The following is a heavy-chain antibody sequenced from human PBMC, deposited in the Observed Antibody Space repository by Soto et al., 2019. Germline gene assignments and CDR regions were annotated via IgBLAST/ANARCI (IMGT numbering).Heavy chain of an antibody. Sequence: SETLSLTCAVSGGSISSGGYSWSWIRQPPGKGLEWIGCMYNTGSTVYNPSLKSRVTISIDASKSQFSLNLRSVTAADTAVYYCARLGDYYQTFDYWGHGTLVTVSS. V-gene: IGHV4-30-2*03. J-gene: IGHJ4*01. D-gene: IGHD3-22*01. CDR1: GGSISSGGYS. CDR2: MYNTGST. CDR3: ARLGDYYQTFDY.